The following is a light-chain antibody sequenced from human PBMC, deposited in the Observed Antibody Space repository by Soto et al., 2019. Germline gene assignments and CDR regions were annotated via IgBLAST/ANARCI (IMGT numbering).Light chain of an antibody. CDR1: KNDIGSSDY. V-gene: IGLV2-14*01. J-gene: IGLJ3*02. Sequence: QSAMTGAAAVSTSRGQSITISCTGGKNDIGSSDYVAWYQQHPGKAPKLILYGVSNRPSGTSDRFSGSKSGNTASLTISGLQADDEADYYCSSSTSSNTLVFGGGTKVTVL. CDR2: GVS. CDR3: SSSTSSNTLV.